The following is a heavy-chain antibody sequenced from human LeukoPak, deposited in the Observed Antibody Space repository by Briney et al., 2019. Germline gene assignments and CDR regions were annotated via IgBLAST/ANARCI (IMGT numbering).Heavy chain of an antibody. V-gene: IGHV3-30*02. CDR1: GFTSSSSG. D-gene: IGHD3-9*01. J-gene: IGHJ4*02. CDR3: AKRDFAWLYY. CDR2: IRYDGSNK. Sequence: GGSLRLSCAASGFTSSSSGMHWVRQAPGKGLEWVAFIRYDGSNKYYADSVKGRFTISRDNSKNTLYLQMNSLRAEDTAVYYCAKRDFAWLYYWGQGTLVTVSS.